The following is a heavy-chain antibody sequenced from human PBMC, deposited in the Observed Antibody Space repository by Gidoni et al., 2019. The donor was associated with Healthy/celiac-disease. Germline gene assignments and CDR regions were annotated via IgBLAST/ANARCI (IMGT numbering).Heavy chain of an antibody. CDR1: GFTFDDYA. V-gene: IGHV3-9*01. CDR2: ISWNSGSI. J-gene: IGHJ4*02. D-gene: IGHD3-22*01. CDR3: AKGRNYYDSSGYYFPYYFDY. Sequence: EVQLVESGGGLVQPGRSLRLSCAASGFTFDDYAMHWVRQAPGKGLEWVSGISWNSGSIGYADSVKGRFTISRDNAKNSLYLQMNSLRAEDTALYYCAKGRNYYDSSGYYFPYYFDYWGQGTLVTVSS.